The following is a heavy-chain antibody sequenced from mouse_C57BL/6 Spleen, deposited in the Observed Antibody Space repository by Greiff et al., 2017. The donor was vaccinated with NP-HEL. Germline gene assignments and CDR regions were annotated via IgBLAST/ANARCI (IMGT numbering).Heavy chain of an antibody. Sequence: QVQLQQPGAELVKPGASVKLSCKASGYTFTSYWMQWVKQRPGQGLEWIGEIDPSDSYTNYNQKFKGKATLTVDTSSSTAYMQLSSLTSEDSAVYYCARGAPGFAYWGQGTLVTVSA. CDR2: IDPSDSYT. CDR1: GYTFTSYW. J-gene: IGHJ3*01. V-gene: IGHV1-50*01. CDR3: ARGAPGFAY.